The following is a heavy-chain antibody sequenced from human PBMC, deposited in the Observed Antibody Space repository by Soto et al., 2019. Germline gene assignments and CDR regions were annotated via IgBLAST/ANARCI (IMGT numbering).Heavy chain of an antibody. CDR1: GGSISRGGYA. Sequence: PSETLSLTCVVSGGSISRGGYAWNWIRQPPGKGLEWIGYIYYTGTTSYNPSLKSRVTLSLETSKSQFSLRLTSVTASDTAIYYCARLGAFYQSLDPWGQGTLVTVSS. J-gene: IGHJ5*02. V-gene: IGHV4-30-2*01. CDR3: ARLGAFYQSLDP. CDR2: IYYTGTT. D-gene: IGHD3-3*02.